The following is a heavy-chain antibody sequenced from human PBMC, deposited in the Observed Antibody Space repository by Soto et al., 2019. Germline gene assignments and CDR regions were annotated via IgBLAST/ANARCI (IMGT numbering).Heavy chain of an antibody. V-gene: IGHV3-23*01. CDR1: GVTFSANA. J-gene: IGHJ6*02. D-gene: IGHD6-13*01. Sequence: GGSLRLSCAASGVTFSANAMSWVRQAPGKGLEWVSDISGSGGSTYYADSVKGRFTISRDNSKNTLYLQMNSLRAEDTAVYYCAKGLRISAAGPYYSYGMDVWGQGTTVTVSS. CDR3: AKGLRISAAGPYYSYGMDV. CDR2: ISGSGGST.